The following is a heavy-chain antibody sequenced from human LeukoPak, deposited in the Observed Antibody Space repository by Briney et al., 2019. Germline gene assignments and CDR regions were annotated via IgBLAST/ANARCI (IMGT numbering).Heavy chain of an antibody. D-gene: IGHD2-15*01. J-gene: IGHJ4*02. V-gene: IGHV3-23*01. CDR2: ISGSGGST. Sequence: GGSLRLSCAASGFTFSSYAMSWVRQAPGKGLGWVSAISGSGGSTYYADSVKGRFTISRDNSKNTLYLQMNSLRAEDTAVYYCAKSIVVVVAATAEFDYWGQGTLVTVSS. CDR1: GFTFSSYA. CDR3: AKSIVVVVAATAEFDY.